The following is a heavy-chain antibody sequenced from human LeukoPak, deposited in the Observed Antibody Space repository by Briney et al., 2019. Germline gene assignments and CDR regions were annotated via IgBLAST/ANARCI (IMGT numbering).Heavy chain of an antibody. CDR1: GGSFSGYC. CDR2: INHSGST. J-gene: IGHJ3*02. CDR3: ARVGPSAFDI. Sequence: SETLSLTCAVYGGSFSGYCWSWIRQPPGKGLEWIGEINHSGSTNYNPSLKSRVTTSVDTSKNQFSLKLSSVTAADTAVYYCARVGPSAFDIWGQGTMVTVSS. V-gene: IGHV4-34*01.